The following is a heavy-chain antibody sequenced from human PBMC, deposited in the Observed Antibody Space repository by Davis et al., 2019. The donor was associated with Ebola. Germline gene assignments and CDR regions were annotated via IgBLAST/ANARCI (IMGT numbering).Heavy chain of an antibody. V-gene: IGHV3-53*05. J-gene: IGHJ4*02. Sequence: GESLKISCAVSGFTVSSNYMSWVRQAPGKGLEWVSVIYGGGSTYYADSVKGRFTISRDNSKNTLFIQMNSLRDEDTAVYYCAKEEDPYYFDSWGQGTLVTVSS. CDR3: AKEEDPYYFDS. CDR1: GFTVSSNY. CDR2: IYGGGST.